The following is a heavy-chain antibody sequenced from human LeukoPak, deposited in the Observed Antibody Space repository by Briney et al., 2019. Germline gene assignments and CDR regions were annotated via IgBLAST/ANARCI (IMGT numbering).Heavy chain of an antibody. CDR1: DGSISSSGYY. V-gene: IGHV4-39*01. D-gene: IGHD1-26*01. CDR3: ARHEYSGSYYGLSWFDP. CDR2: IYYSGSA. Sequence: SETLSLTCTVSDGSISSSGYYWGWIRQPPGKGLEWIASIYYSGSAYYNPSLKSRVTISVDTSKNQLSLKLSSLTAADTAVYYCARHEYSGSYYGLSWFDPWGQGTLVTVSS. J-gene: IGHJ5*02.